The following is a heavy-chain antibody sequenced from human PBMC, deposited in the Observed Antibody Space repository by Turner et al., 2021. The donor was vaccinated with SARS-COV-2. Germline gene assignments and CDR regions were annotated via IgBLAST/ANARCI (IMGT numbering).Heavy chain of an antibody. Sequence: EVQLVESGGGLVKPGGSLRLSCAASGFTFSSYSMNWVRQAPGKGLEWVANIKEDGSEKYYVDSVKGRFTISRDNAKNSMYLQMNTLRAEDTAVYYCARPYSSGWYINFIFWGQGTLVTVSS. J-gene: IGHJ1*01. CDR1: GFTFSSYS. CDR3: ARPYSSGWYINFIF. D-gene: IGHD6-19*01. V-gene: IGHV3-7*01. CDR2: IKEDGSEK.